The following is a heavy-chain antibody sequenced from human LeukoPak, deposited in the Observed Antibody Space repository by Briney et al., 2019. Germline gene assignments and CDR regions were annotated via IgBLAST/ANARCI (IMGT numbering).Heavy chain of an antibody. J-gene: IGHJ4*02. D-gene: IGHD6-19*01. CDR3: AGRAVAGPFDY. Sequence: GGSLRLSCAASGFTFSSYGMHWVRQAPGKGLEWVAVISYDGSNKYYADSVKGRFTISKDNSKNTLYLQMNSLRAEDTAVYYCAGRAVAGPFDYWGQGTLVTVSS. V-gene: IGHV3-30*03. CDR1: GFTFSSYG. CDR2: ISYDGSNK.